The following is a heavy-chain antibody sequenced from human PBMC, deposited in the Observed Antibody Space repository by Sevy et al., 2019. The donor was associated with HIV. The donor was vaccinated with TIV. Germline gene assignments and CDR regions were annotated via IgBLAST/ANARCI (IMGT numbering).Heavy chain of an antibody. J-gene: IGHJ5*01. CDR1: GGSISDNY. D-gene: IGHD3-3*01. CDR2: IYYSGTT. V-gene: IGHV4-59*01. Sequence: SETLSLTCTVSGGSISDNYWSWIRQSPGKGLEWIGDIYYSGTTDYNPSLKSRLTMSVDTSKNQFSLKLSSVTAADTAIYYCARTHGVLVHFVEDKWFDPWGQGTLVTVSS. CDR3: ARTHGVLVHFVEDKWFDP.